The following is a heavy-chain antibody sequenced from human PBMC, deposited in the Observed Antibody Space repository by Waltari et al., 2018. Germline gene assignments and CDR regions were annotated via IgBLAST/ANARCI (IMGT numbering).Heavy chain of an antibody. D-gene: IGHD2-8*02. CDR2: ISSSGSTI. CDR3: ARDTGPRQGAFDI. J-gene: IGHJ3*02. CDR1: GFTFSSYE. Sequence: EVQLVESGGGLVQPGGSLRLSCAASGFTFSSYEMNWVRQAPGKGLEWVSYISSSGSTIDYADSVKGRFTISRDNAKNSLYLQMNSLRAEDTAVYYCARDTGPRQGAFDIWGQGTMVTVSS. V-gene: IGHV3-48*03.